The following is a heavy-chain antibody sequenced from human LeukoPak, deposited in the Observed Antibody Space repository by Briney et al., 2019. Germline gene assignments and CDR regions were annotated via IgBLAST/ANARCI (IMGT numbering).Heavy chain of an antibody. J-gene: IGHJ4*02. D-gene: IGHD3-9*01. CDR1: GGSISSSSYY. CDR3: ARQTLLRYFDWLPRSFDY. Sequence: SETLSLTCTVSGGSISSSSYYWGWIRQPPGKGLEWIGSIYYSGSTYYNPSLKSRVTISVDTSKHQFSLKLSSVTAADTAVYYCARQTLLRYFDWLPRSFDYWGQGTLVTVSS. V-gene: IGHV4-39*01. CDR2: IYYSGST.